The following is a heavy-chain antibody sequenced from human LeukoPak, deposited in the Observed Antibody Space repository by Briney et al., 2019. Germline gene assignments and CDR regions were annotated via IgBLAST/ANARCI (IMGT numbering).Heavy chain of an antibody. Sequence: SETLSLTCAVYGGSFSGYFWSWIRQPPGKGLEWIGEINHSGSTNYNPSLKSRVTISVDTSKNQFSLKLCSLTAADTAVYYCAGLFYYDNSGYPLYWGQGTPVTVSS. V-gene: IGHV4-34*01. CDR2: INHSGST. CDR3: AGLFYYDNSGYPLY. J-gene: IGHJ4*02. CDR1: GGSFSGYF. D-gene: IGHD3-22*01.